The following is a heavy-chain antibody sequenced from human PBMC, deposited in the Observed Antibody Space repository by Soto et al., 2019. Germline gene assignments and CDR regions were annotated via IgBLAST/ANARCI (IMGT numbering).Heavy chain of an antibody. CDR3: ARHLGDYDFWSGSQGAFDP. CDR2: MNPNSGNT. D-gene: IGHD3-3*01. J-gene: IGHJ5*02. CDR1: GYTFTSYD. Sequence: ASVKVSCKASGYTFTSYDINWVRQATGQGLEWMGWMNPNSGNTGYAQKFQVRVTMTRNTSISTAYMELSSLRSEDTAVYYCARHLGDYDFWSGSQGAFDPWGQGTLVTVS. V-gene: IGHV1-8*01.